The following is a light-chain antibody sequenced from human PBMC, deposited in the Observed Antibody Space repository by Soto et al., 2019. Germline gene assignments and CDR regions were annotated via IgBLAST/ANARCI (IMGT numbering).Light chain of an antibody. CDR1: QSVSSSY. J-gene: IGKJ2*01. V-gene: IGKV3-20*01. Sequence: EIVLTQSPGTLSLSPGERATLSCRASQSVSSSYLAWYQQKPGQAPRLLIYGASNRATGIPDTFRGSGSGTDFTLTISRLEPEDCAIYYCQQYGSSPYTFGQGTKLEIK. CDR2: GAS. CDR3: QQYGSSPYT.